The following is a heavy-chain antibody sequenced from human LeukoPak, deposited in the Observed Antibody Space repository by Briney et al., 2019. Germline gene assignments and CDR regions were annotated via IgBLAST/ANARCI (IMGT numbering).Heavy chain of an antibody. Sequence: SETLSLTCAVYGGSFSGYYWSWIRQPPGKGLEWIGYIDYSGGTNYNPSLKSRVTISVDTSKNQFSLKLSSVTAADTAVYYCARTISGRYCDYWGQGTLVTVSS. CDR1: GGSFSGYY. J-gene: IGHJ4*02. CDR3: ARTISGRYCDY. CDR2: IDYSGGT. D-gene: IGHD1-26*01. V-gene: IGHV4-59*08.